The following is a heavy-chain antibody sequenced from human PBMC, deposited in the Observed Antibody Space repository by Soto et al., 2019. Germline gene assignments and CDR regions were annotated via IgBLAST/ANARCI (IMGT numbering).Heavy chain of an antibody. V-gene: IGHV4-39*01. CDR2: IYYSGST. CDR1: GGSISSSSYY. Sequence: SETLSLTCTVSGGSISSSSYYWGWIHQPPGKGLEWIGSIYYSGSTYYNPSLKSRVTISVDTSKNQFSLKLSSVTAADTAVYYCATQRTAYGMDVWGQGTTVTVSS. J-gene: IGHJ6*02. D-gene: IGHD6-25*01. CDR3: ATQRTAYGMDV.